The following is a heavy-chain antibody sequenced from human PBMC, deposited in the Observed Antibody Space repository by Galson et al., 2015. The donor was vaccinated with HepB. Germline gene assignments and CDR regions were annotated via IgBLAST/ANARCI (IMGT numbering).Heavy chain of an antibody. D-gene: IGHD6-19*01. CDR1: GFTFSSYA. Sequence: SLRLSCAASGFTFSSYAMSWVRQAPGKGLEWVSAISGSGGSTYYADSVKGRFTISRDNSKNTLYLQMNSLRAEDTAVYYCAKVIHSSPDAFDIWGQGTMVTVSS. J-gene: IGHJ3*02. V-gene: IGHV3-23*01. CDR2: ISGSGGST. CDR3: AKVIHSSPDAFDI.